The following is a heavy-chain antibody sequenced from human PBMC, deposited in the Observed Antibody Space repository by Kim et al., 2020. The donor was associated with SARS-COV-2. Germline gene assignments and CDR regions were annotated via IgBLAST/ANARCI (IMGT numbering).Heavy chain of an antibody. V-gene: IGHV1-18*04. D-gene: IGHD6-13*01. CDR2: ISAYNGNT. J-gene: IGHJ6*02. CDR1: GYTFTSYG. Sequence: ASVKVSCKASGYTFTSYGISWVRQAPGQGLEWMGWISAYNGNTNYAQKLQGRVTMTTDTSTSTAYMELRSLRSDDTAVYYCALLQDSSWLTLYQNEYYYYGMDVWGQRTTVTVSS. CDR3: ALLQDSSWLTLYQNEYYYYGMDV.